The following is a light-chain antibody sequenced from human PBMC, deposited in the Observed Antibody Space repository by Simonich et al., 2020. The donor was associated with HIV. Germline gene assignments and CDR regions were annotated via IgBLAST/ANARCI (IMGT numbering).Light chain of an antibody. CDR2: DAS. Sequence: IVMTQSPATLSVSPGEQATLSGRASQRVNTNVAWSQQKPGQAPGLLIYDASSRATGIPDRFSGSGSGTDFTLTISSLQPEDFATYYCQQSYSTPRTFGQGTRLEIK. CDR3: QQSYSTPRT. J-gene: IGKJ5*01. V-gene: IGKV3D-15*01. CDR1: QRVNTN.